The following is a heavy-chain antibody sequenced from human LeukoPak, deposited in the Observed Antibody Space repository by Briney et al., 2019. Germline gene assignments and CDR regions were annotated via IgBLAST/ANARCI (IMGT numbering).Heavy chain of an antibody. V-gene: IGHV5-51*01. CDR1: GDRLTDNW. CDR2: IYPGNSDT. Sequence: GESLKISCKISGDRLTDNWIGWVRQVPGKGLEWMGLIYPGNSDTRYSPLFQGQVTLSVDRSISTAYLHWSGLKASDTAIYYCARFALTSSLDYWGQGTLVTVSS. J-gene: IGHJ4*02. D-gene: IGHD6-13*01. CDR3: ARFALTSSLDY.